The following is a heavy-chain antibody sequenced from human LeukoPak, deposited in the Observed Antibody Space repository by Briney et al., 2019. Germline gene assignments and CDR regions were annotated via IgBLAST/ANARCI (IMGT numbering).Heavy chain of an antibody. Sequence: SGGYLRLSIAAFGLSSSTYGMSWVRQAQGKGLQWVSSVIGRDDSTSYVDSVKGRFAVSRDNAKISLYLQINSLRAEDTAVYYCARDGRTYGDAFDIWGQGTMVTVSS. J-gene: IGHJ3*02. V-gene: IGHV3-23*01. D-gene: IGHD4-17*01. CDR1: GLSSSTYG. CDR2: VIGRDDST. CDR3: ARDGRTYGDAFDI.